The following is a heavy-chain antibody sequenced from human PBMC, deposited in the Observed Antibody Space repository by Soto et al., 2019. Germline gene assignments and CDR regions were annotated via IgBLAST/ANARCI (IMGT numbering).Heavy chain of an antibody. CDR2: IYYSGST. V-gene: IGHV4-39*01. CDR3: ARRTTGGYYDSSGYYDPQGNWFDP. Sequence: SETMSLTCTVSGGSISSSSYYWGWIRQPPGKGLEWIGSIYYSGSTYYNPSLKSRVTISVDTSKNQFSLKLSSVTAADTAVYYCARRTTGGYYDSSGYYDPQGNWFDPWGQGTLVTVSS. D-gene: IGHD3-22*01. J-gene: IGHJ5*02. CDR1: GGSISSSSYY.